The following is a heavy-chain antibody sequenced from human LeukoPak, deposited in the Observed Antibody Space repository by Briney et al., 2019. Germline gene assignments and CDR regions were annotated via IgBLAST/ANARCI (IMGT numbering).Heavy chain of an antibody. Sequence: SQTLSLTCAISGESVSSNSAAWNWIRQSPSRGLEWLGRTYYRSKWYNQYAVLVQSRITFNVDTSKNQFSLQLNSVSPEDMAVYYCTTGGWYSSSSTYHHYIDVWGKGTTVIVSS. CDR1: GESVSSNSAA. D-gene: IGHD6-6*01. J-gene: IGHJ6*03. CDR2: TYYRSKWYN. CDR3: TTGGWYSSSSTYHHYIDV. V-gene: IGHV6-1*01.